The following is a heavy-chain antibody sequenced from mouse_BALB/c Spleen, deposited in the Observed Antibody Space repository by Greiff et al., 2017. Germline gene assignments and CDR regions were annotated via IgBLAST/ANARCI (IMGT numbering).Heavy chain of an antibody. CDR1: GFSLTSYG. J-gene: IGHJ3*01. CDR3: AREDYGSSWGFAY. V-gene: IGHV2-9*02. Sequence: VKLMESGPGLVAPSQSLSITCTVSGFSLTSYGVHWVRQPPGKGLEWLGVIWAGGSTNYNSALMSRLSISKDNSKSQVFLKMNSLQTDDTAMYYCAREDYGSSWGFAYWGQGTLVTVSA. D-gene: IGHD1-1*01. CDR2: IWAGGST.